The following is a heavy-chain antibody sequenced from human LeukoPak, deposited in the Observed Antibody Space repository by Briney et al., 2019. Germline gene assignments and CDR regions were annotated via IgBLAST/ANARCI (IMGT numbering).Heavy chain of an antibody. J-gene: IGHJ6*04. CDR1: GFTFRNYG. CDR2: ISGSGGST. V-gene: IGHV3-23*01. CDR3: AELGITMIGGV. D-gene: IGHD3-10*02. Sequence: GGSLRLSCAASGFTFRNYGMSWVRQAPGKGLEWVSGISGSGGSTYYADSVKGRFSISRDNAKTSLYLQMNSLRAEDTAVYYCAELGITMIGGVWGKGTTVTISS.